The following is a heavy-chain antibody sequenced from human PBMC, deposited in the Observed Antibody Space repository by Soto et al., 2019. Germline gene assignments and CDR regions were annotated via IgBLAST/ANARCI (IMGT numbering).Heavy chain of an antibody. J-gene: IGHJ5*02. CDR1: GFTFSSYA. CDR2: INGGGTRT. CDR3: AKDSGEQPSVSNWFDP. D-gene: IGHD3-10*01. V-gene: IGHV3-23*01. Sequence: PGGSLRLSCAVAGFTFSSYAMSWVRQAPGKGLEWVSTINGGGTRTYYADSVTGRFTISRDNSKNTLYLQMNSLRAEDTAVYYCAKDSGEQPSVSNWFDPWGQGTLVTVS.